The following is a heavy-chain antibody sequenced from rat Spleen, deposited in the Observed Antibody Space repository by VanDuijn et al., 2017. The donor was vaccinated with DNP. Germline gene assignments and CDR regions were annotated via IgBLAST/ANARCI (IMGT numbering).Heavy chain of an antibody. Sequence: EVKLVESGGDLVHPGRSLKLSCAVSGFIFSNYGMHWIRQVPTQGLEWVGSISPSGGDTYYRDSVKGRFTISRDNAESTLYLQMDSLRSEDTATYYCVTHAGLPGYILAMDAWGQGTSVTVSS. CDR1: GFIFSNYG. V-gene: IGHV5-19*01. CDR2: ISPSGGDT. D-gene: IGHD1-4*01. CDR3: VTHAGLPGYILAMDA. J-gene: IGHJ4*01.